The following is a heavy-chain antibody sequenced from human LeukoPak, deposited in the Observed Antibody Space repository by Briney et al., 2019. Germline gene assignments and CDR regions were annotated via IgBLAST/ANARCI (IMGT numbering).Heavy chain of an antibody. CDR1: GFTFSTYV. J-gene: IGHJ4*02. V-gene: IGHV3-23*01. D-gene: IGHD4-17*01. CDR3: AKNFYGDYNVLFDH. CDR2: LSGSGGST. Sequence: GGSLRLSCAASGFTFSTYVMGWVRQAPGKGLEWVSALSGSGGSTYYADSVKGRFTISRDNSKNTLYLQMNSLRAEDTALYFCAKNFYGDYNVLFDHWGQGTLVTVSS.